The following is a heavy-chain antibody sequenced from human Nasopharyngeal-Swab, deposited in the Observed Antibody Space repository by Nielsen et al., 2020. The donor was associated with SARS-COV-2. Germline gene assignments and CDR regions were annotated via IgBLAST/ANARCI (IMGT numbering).Heavy chain of an antibody. V-gene: IGHV1-69*04. J-gene: IGHJ4*02. CDR1: GYTLTELS. Sequence: SVKVSCKVSGYTLTELSMHWVRQAPGKGLEWMGRIIPILGVANYAQKFQGRVTITADKSTSTAYMELSSLRSEDTAVYYCAREIMITFGGVIVESFAYFDYWGQGTLVTASS. D-gene: IGHD3-16*02. CDR3: AREIMITFGGVIVESFAYFDY. CDR2: IIPILGVA.